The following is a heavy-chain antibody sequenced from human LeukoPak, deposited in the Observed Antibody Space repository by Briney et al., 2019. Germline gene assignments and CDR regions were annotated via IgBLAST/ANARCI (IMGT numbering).Heavy chain of an antibody. J-gene: IGHJ5*02. CDR1: GGSISSYY. CDR2: IYYSGST. Sequence: SETLSLTCSVSGGSISSYYWSWIRQPPGKGLEWIGYIYYSGSTNYNPSLKSRVTISVDTSKNQFSLKLSSVTAADTAVYYCARGLTYYYDSSNWFDPWGQGTLVTVSS. CDR3: ARGLTYYYDSSNWFDP. D-gene: IGHD3-22*01. V-gene: IGHV4-59*01.